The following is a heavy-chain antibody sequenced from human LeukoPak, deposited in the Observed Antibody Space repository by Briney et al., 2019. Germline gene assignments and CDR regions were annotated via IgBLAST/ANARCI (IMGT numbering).Heavy chain of an antibody. V-gene: IGHV4-39*01. CDR1: GVSIRSSNCD. Sequence: ETLSLTCTVSGVSIRSSNCDWGWIRQPPGKGLEWIGSIYYSGNTYYNASLKSQVSISIDTSKNQFSLKLTSVTAADTAVYYCARQTGSGLFILPGGQGTLVTVSS. CDR3: ARQTGSGLFILP. CDR2: IYYSGNT. D-gene: IGHD3/OR15-3a*01. J-gene: IGHJ4*02.